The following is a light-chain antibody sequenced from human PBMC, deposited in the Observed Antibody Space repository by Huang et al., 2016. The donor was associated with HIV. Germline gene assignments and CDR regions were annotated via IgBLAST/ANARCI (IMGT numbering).Light chain of an antibody. CDR1: QSVLYSSNSKNY. Sequence: DIVMTQSPDSLTVSLGERATINCESSQSVLYSSNSKNYLAWYQQIPGQPPKLLMYWASTRESGVPDRFNGSGAGTDFTLAISSVQAEDVAVYYCQQYSSTPWTFGQGTKVEIK. V-gene: IGKV4-1*01. J-gene: IGKJ1*01. CDR3: QQYSSTPWT. CDR2: WAS.